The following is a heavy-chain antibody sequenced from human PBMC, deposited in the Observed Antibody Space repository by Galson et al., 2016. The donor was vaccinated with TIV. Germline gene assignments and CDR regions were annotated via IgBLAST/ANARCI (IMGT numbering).Heavy chain of an antibody. Sequence: SVKVSCKASGYTFTSYDIHWVRQATGQGLEWMGWMNPNSANTGFAQKFQGRVTMTRNTSITTAYMELSSLRSEDTAVYYCARVPLDYSDSSGFDWYFDLWGRGTLLTVSS. V-gene: IGHV1-8*01. CDR3: ARVPLDYSDSSGFDWYFDL. CDR2: MNPNSANT. D-gene: IGHD3-22*01. J-gene: IGHJ2*01. CDR1: GYTFTSYD.